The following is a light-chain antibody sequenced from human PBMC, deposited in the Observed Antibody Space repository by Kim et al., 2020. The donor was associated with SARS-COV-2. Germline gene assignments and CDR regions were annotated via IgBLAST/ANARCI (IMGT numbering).Light chain of an antibody. Sequence: EIVLTQSPGTLSLSPGNRATLSCRASQSITRNYLAWNQQKGGQAPRLLIHSASSRATGIPDRISGSGSGTDFTLTISRLEPEDFAVYYCQHYGSSSGTFGPGTKVDIK. CDR3: QHYGSSSGT. CDR2: SAS. V-gene: IGKV3-20*01. J-gene: IGKJ1*01. CDR1: QSITRNY.